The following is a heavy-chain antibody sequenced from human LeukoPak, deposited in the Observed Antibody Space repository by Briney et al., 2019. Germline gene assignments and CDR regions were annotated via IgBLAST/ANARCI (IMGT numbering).Heavy chain of an antibody. V-gene: IGHV3-73*01. J-gene: IGHJ5*02. CDR2: IDKKDKGYATAT. D-gene: IGHD1-26*01. CDR3: TRDSGTYNWFDP. Sequence: GGSLRLSGAASGFTFSGSAIHWGRQSSGKGLEWVGQIDKKDKGYATATAYAASVKGRFTISRDDSINTAYLQMKSLKTEDTALYYCTRDSGTYNWFDPWGQGTLVTVSS. CDR1: GFTFSGSA.